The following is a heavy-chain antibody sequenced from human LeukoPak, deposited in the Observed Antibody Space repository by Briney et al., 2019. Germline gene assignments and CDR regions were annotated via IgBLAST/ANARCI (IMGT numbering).Heavy chain of an antibody. J-gene: IGHJ4*02. CDR1: GGSISSSSYY. V-gene: IGHV4-39*01. CDR2: IYYSGST. Sequence: PSETLSLTCTVSGGSISSSSYYWGWIRQPPGKGREWIGSIYYSGSTYYNPSLKSRVTISVDTSKNQFSLKLSSVTAADTAVYYYARLDKSSGDDYWGQGTLVTVSS. CDR3: ARLDKSSGDDY. D-gene: IGHD7-27*01.